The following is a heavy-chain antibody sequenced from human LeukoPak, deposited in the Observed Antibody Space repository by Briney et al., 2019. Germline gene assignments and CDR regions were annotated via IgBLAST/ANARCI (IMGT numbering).Heavy chain of an antibody. CDR2: ISYDGSNK. D-gene: IGHD2-2*01. V-gene: IGHV3-30*18. CDR1: GFTFSSYG. CDR3: AKDTNLYCSSTSCLGPFDY. J-gene: IGHJ4*02. Sequence: GGSLRLSCAASGFTFSSYGMHWVRQAPGEGLEWVAVISYDGSNKYYADSVKGRFTISRDNSKNTLYLQMNSLRAEDTAVYYCAKDTNLYCSSTSCLGPFDYWGQGTLVTVSS.